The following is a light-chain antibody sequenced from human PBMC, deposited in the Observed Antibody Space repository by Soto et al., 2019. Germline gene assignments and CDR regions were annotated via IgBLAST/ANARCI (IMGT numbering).Light chain of an antibody. Sequence: DKQMTQSPSTLSASVGDRVTITCRASQTVSSWLAWYQQKPGKAPKLLIYQASTLETGVPSRFSGSGSGTEFTLTIAGLQPDDFATYYCQHDNSYPLTFGGGAKVDIK. CDR2: QAS. CDR3: QHDNSYPLT. CDR1: QTVSSW. V-gene: IGKV1-5*03. J-gene: IGKJ4*01.